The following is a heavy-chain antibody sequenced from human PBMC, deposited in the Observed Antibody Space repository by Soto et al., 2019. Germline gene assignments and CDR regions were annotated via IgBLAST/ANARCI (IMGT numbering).Heavy chain of an antibody. V-gene: IGHV4-39*01. J-gene: IGHJ4*02. Sequence: SETLSLTCTVSGGSISSSSYYWGWIRQPPGKGLEWIGSIYYSGSTYYNPSLKSRVTISVDTSKNQFSLKLSSVTAADTAVYYCAKHRITIFGVVSHFDYWGQGTLVTVSS. CDR3: AKHRITIFGVVSHFDY. D-gene: IGHD3-3*01. CDR1: GGSISSSSYY. CDR2: IYYSGST.